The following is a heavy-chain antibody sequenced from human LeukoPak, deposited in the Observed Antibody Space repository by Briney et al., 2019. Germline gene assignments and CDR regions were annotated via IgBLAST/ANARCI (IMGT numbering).Heavy chain of an antibody. CDR1: GSTFSSYW. D-gene: IGHD6-13*01. V-gene: IGHV3-74*01. CDR2: INSDGSST. CDR3: ARDRAQHGYFDY. Sequence: GGSLRLSCAASGSTFSSYWIHWVRQVPGKGLVWVSRINSDGSSTNYADSVKGRFTISRDNAKNSLYLQMNSLRAEDTAVYYCARDRAQHGYFDYWGQGTLVTVSS. J-gene: IGHJ4*02.